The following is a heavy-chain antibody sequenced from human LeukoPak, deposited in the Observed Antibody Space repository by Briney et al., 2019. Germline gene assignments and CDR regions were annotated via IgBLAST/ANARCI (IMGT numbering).Heavy chain of an antibody. J-gene: IGHJ4*02. D-gene: IGHD4-17*01. CDR1: GGSISSSSYY. Sequence: SETLSLTCTVSGGSISSSSYYWGWIRQPPGRGLEWIGSIYYSGSTYYNPSLKSRVTISVDTSKNQFSLKLSSVTAADTAVYYSASPGWSGDHGYFDYWGQGTLVTVSS. CDR2: IYYSGST. CDR3: ASPGWSGDHGYFDY. V-gene: IGHV4-39*07.